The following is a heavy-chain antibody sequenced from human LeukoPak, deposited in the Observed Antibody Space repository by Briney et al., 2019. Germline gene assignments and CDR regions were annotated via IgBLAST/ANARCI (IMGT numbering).Heavy chain of an antibody. J-gene: IGHJ3*02. CDR3: ARDSDTEAFDI. CDR2: ILYSGRT. CDR1: GGSISSGGYS. D-gene: IGHD5-18*01. Sequence: SETLSLTCTVSGGSISSGGYSWSWIRQTPGKGLEWIGYILYSGRTYYNPPLKSRVTIAIDTSKNQFSLNLSSVTAADTALYFCARDSDTEAFDIWGQGLMVIVSS. V-gene: IGHV4-30-4*07.